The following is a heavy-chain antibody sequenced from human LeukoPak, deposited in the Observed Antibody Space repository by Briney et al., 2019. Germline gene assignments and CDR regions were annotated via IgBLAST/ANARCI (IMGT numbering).Heavy chain of an antibody. V-gene: IGHV1-2*04. D-gene: IGHD3-10*01. CDR3: ARASITMVRGVIIRDYYGMDV. J-gene: IGHJ6*04. CDR2: INPNSGGT. CDR1: GYTFTGYY. Sequence: ASVKVSCKASGYTFTGYYMHWVRQAPGQGLEWMGWINPNSGGTNYAQKFQGWVTMTRDTSISTAYMELSRLRSDDTAVYCCARASITMVRGVIIRDYYGMDVWGKGTTVTVSS.